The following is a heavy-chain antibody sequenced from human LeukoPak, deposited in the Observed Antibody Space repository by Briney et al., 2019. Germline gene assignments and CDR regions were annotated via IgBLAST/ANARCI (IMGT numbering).Heavy chain of an antibody. Sequence: SETLSLTCTVSGGSINSGNHYWGWVRQSPGKGLEWIGNIYYSGSTYYNPSLKSRVTLSIDTSKNQYSLRLSSVTAADTAVYCCARIHPGLVEPYYFDYWGQGTLLTVSS. V-gene: IGHV4-39*07. CDR1: GGSINSGNHY. D-gene: IGHD2-8*02. J-gene: IGHJ4*02. CDR2: IYYSGST. CDR3: ARIHPGLVEPYYFDY.